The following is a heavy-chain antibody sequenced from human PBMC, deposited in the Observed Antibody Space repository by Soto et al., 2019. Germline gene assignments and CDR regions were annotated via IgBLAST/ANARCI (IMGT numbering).Heavy chain of an antibody. V-gene: IGHV1-69*06. D-gene: IGHD6-13*01. CDR1: GGTFSSYA. CDR2: IIPIFGTA. Sequence: SVKVSCKASGGTFSSYAISWVRQAPGQGLEWMGGIIPIFGTANYAQKFQGRVTITADKSTGTAYMELSSLRSEDTAVYYCARGIAAAGTFIWFDPWGQGTLVTVSS. J-gene: IGHJ5*02. CDR3: ARGIAAAGTFIWFDP.